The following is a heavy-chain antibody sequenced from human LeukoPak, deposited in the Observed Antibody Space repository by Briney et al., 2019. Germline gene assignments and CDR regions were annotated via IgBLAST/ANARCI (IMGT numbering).Heavy chain of an antibody. CDR3: ARGGSSWYPYYFDY. Sequence: ASAKVSCKASGYTFTGYYMHWVRQAPGQGLEWMGWINPNSGGTNYAQKFQGRVTMTRDTSISTAYMELSRLRSDDTAVYYCARGGSSWYPYYFDYWGQGTLVTVSS. CDR2: INPNSGGT. CDR1: GYTFTGYY. J-gene: IGHJ4*02. V-gene: IGHV1-2*02. D-gene: IGHD6-13*01.